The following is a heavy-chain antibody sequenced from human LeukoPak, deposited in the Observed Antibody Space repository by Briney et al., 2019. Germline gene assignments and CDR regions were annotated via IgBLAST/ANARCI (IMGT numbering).Heavy chain of an antibody. CDR1: GYTFTSYG. CDR2: ISAYNGNT. D-gene: IGHD3-22*01. CDR3: ARDGVLWYYYDSSGYYTKYYFDY. Sequence: ASAKVSCKASGYTFTSYGISWVRQAPGQGLEWMGWISAYNGNTNYAQKLQGRVTMTTDTSTSTAYMELRSLRSDDTAVYYCARDGVLWYYYDSSGYYTKYYFDYWGQGTLVTVSS. V-gene: IGHV1-18*01. J-gene: IGHJ4*02.